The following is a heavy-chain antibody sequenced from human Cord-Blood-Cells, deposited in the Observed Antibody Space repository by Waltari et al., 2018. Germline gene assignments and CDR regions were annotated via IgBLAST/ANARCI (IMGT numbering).Heavy chain of an antibody. CDR3: ARDQGGEYSSSHFDY. D-gene: IGHD6-13*01. CDR2: INPNSGGT. J-gene: IGHJ4*02. CDR1: GYTFTGYY. Sequence: QVQLVQPGAEVKKPGASVKVSCKASGYTFTGYYIHWAPPAPGQGLEWLGWINPNSGGTNYAQKFQGRVTMTRDTSISTAYMELSRLRSDDTAVYYCARDQGGEYSSSHFDYWGQGTLVTVSS. V-gene: IGHV1-2*02.